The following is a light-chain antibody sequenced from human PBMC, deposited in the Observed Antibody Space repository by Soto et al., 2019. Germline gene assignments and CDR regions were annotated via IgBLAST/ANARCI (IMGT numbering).Light chain of an antibody. CDR2: AAS. V-gene: IGKV1-39*01. Sequence: DIQLTQSPSSLSASVGDRDTITCRASQSITNYLNWYQQKEGKAPKVLIYAASSLQSGVPSRFSGSGSGTDFTLTISSLQPEDFASYYCQQSHTTPWTFGQGTKVEIK. CDR1: QSITNY. CDR3: QQSHTTPWT. J-gene: IGKJ1*01.